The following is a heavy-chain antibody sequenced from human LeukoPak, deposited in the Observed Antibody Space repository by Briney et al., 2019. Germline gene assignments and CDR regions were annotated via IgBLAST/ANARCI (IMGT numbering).Heavy chain of an antibody. CDR2: IKDDGSDK. D-gene: IGHD3-16*01. Sequence: GGSLRLSCAASGFTFSSAWMTWVRQAPGKGLEWVATIKDDGSDKYYVDSVKGRFTISRDNAKKSLWLQMNSLRVEDTAMYYCADLGSRDWGQGTLVTVSS. CDR1: GFTFSSAW. V-gene: IGHV3-7*01. CDR3: ADLGSRD. J-gene: IGHJ4*02.